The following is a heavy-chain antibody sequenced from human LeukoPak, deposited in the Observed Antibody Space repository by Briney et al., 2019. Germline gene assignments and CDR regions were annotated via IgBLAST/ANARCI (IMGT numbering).Heavy chain of an antibody. CDR1: GGSISSYY. CDR3: ARGYCGGDCYPDFDY. Sequence: SETLSLTCTVSGGSISSYYWSWTRQPPGKGLEWIGYIYYSGSTNYNPSLKSRVTISVDTSKNQFSLKLSSVTAADTAVYYCARGYCGGDCYPDFDYWGQGTLVTVSS. V-gene: IGHV4-59*01. J-gene: IGHJ4*02. CDR2: IYYSGST. D-gene: IGHD2-21*02.